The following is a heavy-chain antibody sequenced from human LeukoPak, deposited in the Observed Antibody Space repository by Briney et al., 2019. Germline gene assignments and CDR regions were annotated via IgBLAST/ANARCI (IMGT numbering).Heavy chain of an antibody. CDR1: GFTFSSYA. CDR2: ISQSGGRST. Sequence: PGGSLRLSCAASGFTFSSYAMTWVRQAPGKGLEWVSFISQSGGRSTDYADSVKGRFTISRVNSKNTLYLQMNSLRAEDTAVYHCARDLGCSTTSCRYNWFDPWGQGTLVTVSS. V-gene: IGHV3-23*01. CDR3: ARDLGCSTTSCRYNWFDP. D-gene: IGHD2-2*01. J-gene: IGHJ5*02.